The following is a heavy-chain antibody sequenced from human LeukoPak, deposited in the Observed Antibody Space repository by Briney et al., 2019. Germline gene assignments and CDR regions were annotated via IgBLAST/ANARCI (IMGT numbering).Heavy chain of an antibody. D-gene: IGHD3-22*01. V-gene: IGHV3-21*04. CDR2: ITSSGTYI. Sequence: GGSLRLSCAASGFTFTRFNMNWVRQAPGKGLELVSSITSSGTYIYYADSVKGRFTISRDNSKNTLYLQMNSLRAEDTAVYYCAKGATYYYDSSGYFYWGQGTLVTVSS. J-gene: IGHJ4*02. CDR3: AKGATYYYDSSGYFY. CDR1: GFTFTRFN.